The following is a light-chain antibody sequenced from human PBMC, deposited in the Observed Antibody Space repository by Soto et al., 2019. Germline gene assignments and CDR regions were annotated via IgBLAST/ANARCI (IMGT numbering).Light chain of an antibody. CDR2: SNN. Sequence: QSVLTQPPSASGTPGQRVTISCSGSGSNIGSNTVDWYQQLPGPAPKLLIYSNNQRPSGVPDRFSGSKSGTSVSLAISGLQSEDEADYYCAAWDDSLNGRLFGTGTKVTVL. V-gene: IGLV1-44*01. J-gene: IGLJ1*01. CDR3: AAWDDSLNGRL. CDR1: GSNIGSNT.